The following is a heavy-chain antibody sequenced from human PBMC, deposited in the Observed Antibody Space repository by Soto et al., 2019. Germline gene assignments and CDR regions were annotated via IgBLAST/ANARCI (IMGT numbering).Heavy chain of an antibody. V-gene: IGHV4-34*01. CDR2: INHSGSS. CDR1: GGSFSGFY. CDR3: ARMAGPWYFDL. Sequence: PSDTLSLTCAVHGGSFSGFYWTWIRRPPGKGLEWIGEINHSGSSNYNPPLKSRVTMSLDTSRNQFSLSLNSVTAADTAVYYCARMAGPWYFDLWGRGTLVTVSS. J-gene: IGHJ2*01.